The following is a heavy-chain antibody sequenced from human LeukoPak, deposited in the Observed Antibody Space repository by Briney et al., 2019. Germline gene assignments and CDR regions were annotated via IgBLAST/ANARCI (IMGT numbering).Heavy chain of an antibody. V-gene: IGHV3-20*04. J-gene: IGHJ4*02. Sequence: GGSLRLSCAASGFTFRSYEMNWVRQAPGKGLEWVSGINWNGGSTGYADSVKGRFTISRDNAKNSLYLQMNSLRAEDTAVYYCARGPSGYHNTGGQGTLVTVSS. D-gene: IGHD5-12*01. CDR2: INWNGGST. CDR1: GFTFRSYE. CDR3: ARGPSGYHNT.